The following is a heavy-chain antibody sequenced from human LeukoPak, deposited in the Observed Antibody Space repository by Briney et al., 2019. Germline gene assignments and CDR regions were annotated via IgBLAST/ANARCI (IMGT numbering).Heavy chain of an antibody. CDR3: ARDSPPGGLRFLEWFPHVSFYEY. Sequence: ASVKVSCKASGYTFSGYYIHWVRQAPGQGLQWMGWIDPRSGGTNYAQKFKGSLTMTRDTSISTVYMELSSLRSDDTAVYYCARDSPPGGLRFLEWFPHVSFYEYWGQGILVTVSS. CDR1: GYTFSGYY. J-gene: IGHJ4*02. V-gene: IGHV1-2*02. CDR2: IDPRSGGT. D-gene: IGHD3-3*01.